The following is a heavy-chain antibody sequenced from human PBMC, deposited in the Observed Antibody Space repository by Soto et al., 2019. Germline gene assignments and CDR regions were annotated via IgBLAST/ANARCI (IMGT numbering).Heavy chain of an antibody. J-gene: IGHJ4*02. CDR2: ISAYNGNT. V-gene: IGHV1-18*01. CDR3: ARENILTGYHPLDD. CDR1: GYTFTSYG. D-gene: IGHD3-9*01. Sequence: ASVKVSCKASGYTFTSYGINWVRQAPGQGLEWMGWISAYNGNTHYAQNLQGRVTMTTDTSTSTAYMELRSLRSDDTAVYYCARENILTGYHPLDDWGQGTLVTVSS.